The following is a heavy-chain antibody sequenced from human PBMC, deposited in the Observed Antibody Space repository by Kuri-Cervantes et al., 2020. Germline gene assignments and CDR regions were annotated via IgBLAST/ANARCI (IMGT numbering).Heavy chain of an antibody. J-gene: IGHJ3*02. D-gene: IGHD6-19*01. Sequence: GESLKISCKGSGYIFTRYWIGWVRQMPGKGLEWMGIIYPGDSDTRYSPSFQGQVTISADKSISTAYLQWSSLKASDTAMYYCAKRAVAGTTSGAFDIWGQGTMVTVSS. CDR2: IYPGDSDT. CDR3: AKRAVAGTTSGAFDI. V-gene: IGHV5-51*01. CDR1: GYIFTRYW.